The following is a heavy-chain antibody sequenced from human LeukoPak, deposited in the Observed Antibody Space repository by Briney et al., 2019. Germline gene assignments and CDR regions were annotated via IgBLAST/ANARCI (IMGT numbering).Heavy chain of an antibody. CDR1: GFAFSYSS. Sequence: GGSLRLSCAASGFAFSYSSMHWVRQAPGKGLEWVAGISYDGHYKGYADSVRGRFTISRDDSKNHLYLEMSGLRPEDAALYCCVRDLLVGSPDYFDLWGQGALVTVSS. CDR2: ISYDGHYK. CDR3: VRDLLVGSPDYFDL. J-gene: IGHJ4*02. D-gene: IGHD1-26*01. V-gene: IGHV3-30*04.